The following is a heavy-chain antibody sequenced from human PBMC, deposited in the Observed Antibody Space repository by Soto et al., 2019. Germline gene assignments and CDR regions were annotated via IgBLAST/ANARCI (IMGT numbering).Heavy chain of an antibody. CDR2: IYPGDSDT. J-gene: IGHJ5*02. D-gene: IGHD6-6*01. V-gene: IGHV5-51*01. Sequence: VESLKISCQGSGYNFASFWIAWVRQMPGKCLEGMGIIYPGDSDTRYSPSFQGQVTISADKSISTAYLQWSSLKVSDTAIYNCARHGSIEPRLNSYDPWGQGTQV. CDR1: GYNFASFW. CDR3: ARHGSIEPRLNSYDP.